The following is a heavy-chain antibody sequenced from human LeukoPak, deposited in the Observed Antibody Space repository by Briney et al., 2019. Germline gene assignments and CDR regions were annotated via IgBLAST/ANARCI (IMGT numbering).Heavy chain of an antibody. CDR1: GYNFITYP. CDR3: ARVATIWGSHRYFDY. V-gene: IGHV1-18*01. CDR2: ISPYNDNT. J-gene: IGHJ4*02. D-gene: IGHD3-16*02. Sequence: ASVKVSFKASGYNFITYPLIWVRQAPGQGLEWMGRISPYNDNTNLAQNLQGRVTMTTDTSTGTAYMELRGLTSDDTAVFFCARVATIWGSHRYFDYWGQGTLVTVSS.